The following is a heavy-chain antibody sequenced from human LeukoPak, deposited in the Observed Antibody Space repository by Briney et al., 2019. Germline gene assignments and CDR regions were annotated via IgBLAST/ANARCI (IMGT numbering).Heavy chain of an antibody. Sequence: ASVKVSCKASGYTFTGYYMHWVRQAPGQGLEWMGIINPSGVATSYAQKLQGRVTMTTDTSTSTAYMELRSLRSDDTAVYYCACAGYSSGWYEYYFDYWGQGTLVTVSS. V-gene: IGHV1-46*01. CDR3: ACAGYSSGWYEYYFDY. J-gene: IGHJ4*02. CDR2: INPSGVAT. D-gene: IGHD6-19*01. CDR1: GYTFTGYY.